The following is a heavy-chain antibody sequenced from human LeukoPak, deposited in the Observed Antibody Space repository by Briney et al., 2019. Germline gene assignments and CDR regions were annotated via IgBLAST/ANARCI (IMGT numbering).Heavy chain of an antibody. V-gene: IGHV1-18*01. CDR3: ARDLGYYGSGSYRFDY. CDR2: ISAYNGNT. Sequence: ASVKVSCKASGYTFTSYGISWVRQAPGQGLEWMGWISAYNGNTNYAQKLQGRVAMTTDTSTSTAYMELRSLRSDDTAVYYCARDLGYYGSGSYRFDYWGQGTLVTVSS. CDR1: GYTFTSYG. J-gene: IGHJ4*02. D-gene: IGHD3-10*01.